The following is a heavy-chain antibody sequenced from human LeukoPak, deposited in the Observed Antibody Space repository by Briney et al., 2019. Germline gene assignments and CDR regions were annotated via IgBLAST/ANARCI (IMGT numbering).Heavy chain of an antibody. V-gene: IGHV4-34*01. Sequence: SETLSLTCAVYGGSFSGYYWSWIRQPPGKGLEWIGETNHSGSTNYNPSLKSRVTISVDTSKNQFSLKLSSVTAADTAVYYCARGRDGYNSVLGDAFDIWGQGTMVTVSS. D-gene: IGHD5-24*01. CDR2: TNHSGST. J-gene: IGHJ3*02. CDR1: GGSFSGYY. CDR3: ARGRDGYNSVLGDAFDI.